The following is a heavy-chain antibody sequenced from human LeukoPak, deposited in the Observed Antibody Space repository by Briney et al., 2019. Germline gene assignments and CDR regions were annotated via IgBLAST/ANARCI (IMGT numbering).Heavy chain of an antibody. D-gene: IGHD2-2*01. J-gene: IGHJ4*02. CDR2: ISGSGGST. Sequence: GGSLRLSCAASGFTFSSYAMSWVRQAPGKGLEWVSAISGSGGSTYYADSVKGRFTISRVNSKNTLYLQMYSLRAEYTAVYYCANGYSEGRYCSSSSCALWNWGQGTLVTVSS. V-gene: IGHV3-23*01. CDR3: ANGYSEGRYCSSSSCALWN. CDR1: GFTFSSYA.